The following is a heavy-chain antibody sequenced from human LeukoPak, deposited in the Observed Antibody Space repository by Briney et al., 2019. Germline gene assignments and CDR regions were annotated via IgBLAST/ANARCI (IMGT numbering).Heavy chain of an antibody. V-gene: IGHV3-23*01. CDR2: LGRSGEYK. CDR3: VKDRPCETCMPMDA. Sequence: GGSLRLSCAASGITFSSYSMSWVRQAPGKGLEWVAGLGRSGEYKYYADSVKGRFTISRDNSKDTVSLQMNSLRAEDSAIYFCVKDRPCETCMPMDAWGQGTTVTVSS. D-gene: IGHD2-2*01. J-gene: IGHJ6*02. CDR1: GITFSSYS.